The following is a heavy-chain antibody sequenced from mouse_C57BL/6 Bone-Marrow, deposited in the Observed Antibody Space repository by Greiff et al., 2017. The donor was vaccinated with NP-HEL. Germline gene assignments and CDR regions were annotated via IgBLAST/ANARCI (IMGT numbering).Heavy chain of an antibody. Sequence: VKLQESGAELARPGASVKLSCKASGYTFTSYGISWVKQRTGQGLEWIGEIYPRSGNTYYNEKFKGKATLTADKSSSTAYMELRSLTSEDSAVYFCARCRYDGYYGFAYWGQGTLVTVSA. CDR3: ARCRYDGYYGFAY. J-gene: IGHJ3*01. CDR2: IYPRSGNT. CDR1: GYTFTSYG. V-gene: IGHV1-81*01. D-gene: IGHD2-3*01.